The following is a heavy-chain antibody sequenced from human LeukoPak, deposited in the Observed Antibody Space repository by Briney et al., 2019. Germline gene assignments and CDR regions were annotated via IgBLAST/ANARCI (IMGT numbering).Heavy chain of an antibody. CDR1: GFTFSSYA. J-gene: IGHJ4*02. CDR2: ISGSGGST. D-gene: IGHD3-22*01. CDR3: AKLIYPLHSSGYLDY. V-gene: IGHV3-23*01. Sequence: PGGSLRLSCAASGFTFSSYAMSWVRQAPGKGLEWVSAISGSGGSTYYADSVKGRFTISRDNSKNTLYLQMNSLRAEDTAVYYCAKLIYPLHSSGYLDYWGQGTLVTVSS.